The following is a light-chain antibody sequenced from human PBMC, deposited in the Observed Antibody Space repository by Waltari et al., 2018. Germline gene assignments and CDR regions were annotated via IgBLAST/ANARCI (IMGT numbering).Light chain of an antibody. J-gene: IGKJ2*01. CDR1: QSISTW. Sequence: DIQMTQSPSTLSASVGDRVTITCRASQSISTWLAWYQQKPGKAPRLLIYDASRLESGVPSRFSGSGSGTEFTLTISSLQPDDFATYYCQQYDSYPHGYTFGQGTKLEIK. CDR3: QQYDSYPHGYT. CDR2: DAS. V-gene: IGKV1-5*01.